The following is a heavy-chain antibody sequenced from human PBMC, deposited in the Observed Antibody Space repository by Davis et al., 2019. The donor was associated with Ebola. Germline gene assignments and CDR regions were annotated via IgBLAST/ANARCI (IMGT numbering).Heavy chain of an antibody. CDR3: ARDGPNYDVDY. CDR2: ISSSGSTI. V-gene: IGHV3-48*03. CDR1: GFTFSSYE. J-gene: IGHJ4*02. Sequence: GESLKISCAASGFTFSSYEMNWVRQAPGKGLEWVSYISSSGSTIYYADSVKGRFTISRDNAKNTLYLQMNSLRVDDTAVYFCARDGPNYDVDYWGQGTLVTVSA. D-gene: IGHD3-22*01.